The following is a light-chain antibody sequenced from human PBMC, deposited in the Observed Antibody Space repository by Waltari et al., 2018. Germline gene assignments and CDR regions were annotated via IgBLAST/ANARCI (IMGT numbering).Light chain of an antibody. J-gene: IGKJ2*01. CDR3: QQRSNWPYT. CDR2: GAS. V-gene: IGKV4-1*01. Sequence: DIVMIQSPDSLSGSLGERVTINCKSSLIILHCSENKNQLGVYQQKSGQSPKLLIYGASTLESGVPDRVSGRGSGTDFTVTISSLEHEDYAVYYGQQRSNWPYTFGQGTKLEIK. CDR1: LIILHCSENKNQ.